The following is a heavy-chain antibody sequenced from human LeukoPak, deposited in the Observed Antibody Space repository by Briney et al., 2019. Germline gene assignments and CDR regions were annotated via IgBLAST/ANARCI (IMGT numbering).Heavy chain of an antibody. Sequence: GGSLRLSCAASGFTFSSYGMHWVRQAPGKGLEWVAFIRYDGSNKYYADSVKGRFAISRDNSKNTLYLQMNSLRAEDTAVYYCAKDSYSGSHGRTGTIVYWGQGTLVTVSS. D-gene: IGHD1-26*01. CDR2: IRYDGSNK. V-gene: IGHV3-30*02. CDR1: GFTFSSYG. J-gene: IGHJ4*02. CDR3: AKDSYSGSHGRTGTIVY.